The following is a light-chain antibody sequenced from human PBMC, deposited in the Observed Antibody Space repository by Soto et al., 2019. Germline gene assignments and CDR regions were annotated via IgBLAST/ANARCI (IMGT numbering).Light chain of an antibody. J-gene: IGKJ2*01. CDR2: ETS. CDR1: QSVDTM. CDR3: QVRSDWPPFPYT. Sequence: EIVLTQSPATLSLSAGERVTLSCRSSQSVDTMVAWYQQQVGRTPRLLIYETSSRATGIPARFSVSGSGTDFTLTISRLEPEDFAIYFCQVRSDWPPFPYTFGQGTKLEVK. V-gene: IGKV3-11*01.